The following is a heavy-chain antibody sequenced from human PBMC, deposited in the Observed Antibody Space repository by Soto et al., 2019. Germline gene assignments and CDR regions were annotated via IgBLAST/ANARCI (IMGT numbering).Heavy chain of an antibody. CDR3: ARYYYGSGSYYNHTYYYYYYMDV. J-gene: IGHJ6*03. V-gene: IGHV1-8*01. D-gene: IGHD3-10*01. CDR2: MNPNSGNT. CDR1: GYTFTSYD. Sequence: QVQLVQSGAEVKKPGASVKVSCKASGYTFTSYDINWVRQATGQGLEWMGWMNPNSGNTGYAQKFQGRVTMTRNTSISTAYMELSSLRSEYTAVYYCARYYYGSGSYYNHTYYYYYYMDVWGKGTTVTVSS.